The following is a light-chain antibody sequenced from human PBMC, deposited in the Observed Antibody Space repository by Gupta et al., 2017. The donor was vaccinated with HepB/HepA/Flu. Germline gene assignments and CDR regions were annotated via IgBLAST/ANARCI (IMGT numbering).Light chain of an antibody. CDR2: QNN. Sequence: SYELPQPPSVSVSPGQTASITCSGDKLGDKNVCWYQQKPAQSPVLVIYQNNKRPSGIPGRFSGSNSGNTATLTISGTQAVDEDDYYCQTGDITTGVFGGGTKLTVL. V-gene: IGLV3-1*01. CDR1: KLGDKN. CDR3: QTGDITTGV. J-gene: IGLJ2*01.